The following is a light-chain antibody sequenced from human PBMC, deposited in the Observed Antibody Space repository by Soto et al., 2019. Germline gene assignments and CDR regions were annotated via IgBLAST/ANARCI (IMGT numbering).Light chain of an antibody. CDR2: RAS. CDR1: QSLNDN. CDR3: QQYGNWTPWT. Sequence: IVMTQSPDILAVSPGETVTLSCRASQSLNDNLAWYQQKPGQAPRLLIFRASSRASGVPARFSGGGSGTEFTLPIRTLQSEDFAVYFCQQYGNWTPWTLGPGTKVDIK. V-gene: IGKV3-15*01. J-gene: IGKJ1*01.